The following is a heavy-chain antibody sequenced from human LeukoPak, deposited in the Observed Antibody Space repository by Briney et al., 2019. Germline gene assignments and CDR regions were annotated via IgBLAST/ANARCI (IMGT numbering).Heavy chain of an antibody. V-gene: IGHV4-34*01. Sequence: PSETLSLTCAVYGGSFSGYYWSWIRQPPGKGLEWIGEINHSGSTNYNPSLKSRVTISVDTSKNQFSLKLSSVTAADTAVYYCARYDYGGILDYWGQGTLVTVSS. J-gene: IGHJ4*02. CDR3: ARYDYGGILDY. D-gene: IGHD4-23*01. CDR2: INHSGST. CDR1: GGSFSGYY.